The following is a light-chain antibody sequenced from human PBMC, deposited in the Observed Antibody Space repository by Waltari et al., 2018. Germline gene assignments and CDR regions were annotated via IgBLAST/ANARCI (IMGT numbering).Light chain of an antibody. CDR1: QSVGRS. Sequence: EIVLTQSPGTLSLSPGERATLSCRASQSVGRSLAWYQQKPGQAPRLLIHDASKRATGIPERVSGSGSGTDFSLTISRLEPEDFAVYYCQMYVRLPVTFGQGTKVEIK. CDR3: QMYVRLPVT. J-gene: IGKJ1*01. CDR2: DAS. V-gene: IGKV3-20*01.